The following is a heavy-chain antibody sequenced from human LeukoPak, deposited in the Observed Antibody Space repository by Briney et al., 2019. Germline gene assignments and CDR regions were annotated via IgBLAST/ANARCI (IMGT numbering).Heavy chain of an antibody. CDR3: ARTLEAYDTTGYPDY. CDR1: GFTFSTYG. Sequence: PGRSLRLSCAASGFTFSTYGMRWVRQAPGKGLEWVAVIWYDGRNKYYADSVEGRFTISRDNSENTLYLQMNSLRAEDTAVYYCARTLEAYDTTGYPDYWGQGTLVTVSS. V-gene: IGHV3-33*03. J-gene: IGHJ4*02. D-gene: IGHD3-22*01. CDR2: IWYDGRNK.